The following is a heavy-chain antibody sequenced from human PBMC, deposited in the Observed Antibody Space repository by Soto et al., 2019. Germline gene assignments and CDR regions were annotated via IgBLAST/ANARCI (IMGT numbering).Heavy chain of an antibody. Sequence: SETLSLTCAVSGGSISSAGYSCSWIRQPPGKGLEWIGYIYYSGSTYYNPSLKSRVTIDRSDNQFSLKLSSVTAADTAVYYCARAAGAVPAASGMDVWGQGTTVTVSS. CDR2: IYYSGST. CDR3: ARAAGAVPAASGMDV. V-gene: IGHV4-30-2*01. D-gene: IGHD2-2*01. CDR1: GGSISSAGYS. J-gene: IGHJ6*02.